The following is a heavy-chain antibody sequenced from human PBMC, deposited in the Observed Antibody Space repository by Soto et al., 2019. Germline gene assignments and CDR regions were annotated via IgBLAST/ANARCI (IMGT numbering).Heavy chain of an antibody. Sequence: QITLKESGPTLMKPTQTLTLTCTFSGFSLSTSGVGVGWIRQPPGKALEWLALNYWNDDKRYSPSLKSRLSITKDTSKNQVVRAMTNMDPLDTATYYCVHRQDGGSYPPVVWGQGILVTVS. CDR2: NYWNDDK. D-gene: IGHD3-16*01. J-gene: IGHJ4*02. CDR1: GFSLSTSGVG. CDR3: VHRQDGGSYPPVV. V-gene: IGHV2-5*01.